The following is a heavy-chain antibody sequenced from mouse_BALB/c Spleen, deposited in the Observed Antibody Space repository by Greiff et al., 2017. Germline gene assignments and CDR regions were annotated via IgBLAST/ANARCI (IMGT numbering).Heavy chain of an antibody. J-gene: IGHJ3*01. CDR2: ISSGGSYT. V-gene: IGHV5-9-4*01. CDR3: ARGGYYGSSPWFAY. Sequence: EVKLVESGGGLVKPGGSLKLSCAASGFTFSSYAMSWVRQSPEKRLEWVAEISSGGSYTYYPDTVTGRFTISRDNAKNTLYLEMSSLRSEDTAMYYCARGGYYGSSPWFAYWGQGTLVTVSA. D-gene: IGHD1-1*01. CDR1: GFTFSSYA.